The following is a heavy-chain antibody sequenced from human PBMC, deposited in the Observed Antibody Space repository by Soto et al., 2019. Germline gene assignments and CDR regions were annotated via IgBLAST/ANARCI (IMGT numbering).Heavy chain of an antibody. D-gene: IGHD1-26*01. CDR2: ISSSGSTM. Sequence: LSLTCAASGFTFSSYSMNWVRQAPGKGLEWVSYISSSGSTMYYADSVKGRFTLSRDDAENSLYLHMNSLRVEDTAVYYCARNGSSFDYWGQGTLVTVSS. CDR1: GFTFSSYS. V-gene: IGHV3-48*01. CDR3: ARNGSSFDY. J-gene: IGHJ4*02.